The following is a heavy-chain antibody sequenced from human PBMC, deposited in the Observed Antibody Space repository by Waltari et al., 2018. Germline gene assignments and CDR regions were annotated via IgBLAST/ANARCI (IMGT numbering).Heavy chain of an antibody. J-gene: IGHJ4*02. D-gene: IGHD2-8*01. V-gene: IGHV3-30*11. CDR2: TSHDESHK. CDR1: GFPFSTDT. Sequence: QVQLVESGGGVVQPGRSLRLSCAASGFPFSTDTMHWVRQAPGKGLEWVAVTSHDESHKYYADSVKGRFTISKDNSKNTLYLQMNSLSTEDTAMYYCARDDRDGLPDYFDFWGQGTLVTVSS. CDR3: ARDDRDGLPDYFDF.